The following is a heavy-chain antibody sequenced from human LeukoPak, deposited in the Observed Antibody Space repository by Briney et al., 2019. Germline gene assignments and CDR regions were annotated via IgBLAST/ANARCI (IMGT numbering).Heavy chain of an antibody. CDR1: GGSISSRPYC. D-gene: IGHD6-13*01. Sequence: KPSETLSLTCTVSGGSISSRPYCWGWIRQPPGKGLEWLGSFFYSGSTNNKPSLKSRVTISVDTSKNQFSLKLSSVTAADTAVYYCARLVVSSWYHEVLLGRDYWGQGTLVTVSS. V-gene: IGHV4-39*01. J-gene: IGHJ4*02. CDR2: FFYSGST. CDR3: ARLVVSSWYHEVLLGRDY.